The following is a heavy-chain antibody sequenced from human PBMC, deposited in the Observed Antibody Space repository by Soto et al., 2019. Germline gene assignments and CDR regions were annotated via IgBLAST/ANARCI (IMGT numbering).Heavy chain of an antibody. CDR3: AGSSGYYGSRSSYYYFDS. V-gene: IGHV4-31*03. J-gene: IGHJ4*02. CDR1: GGAVSSGGYY. D-gene: IGHD3-10*01. Sequence: QVQLQESGPGLVKPSQTLSLTCNVSGGAVSSGGYYWSWIRQHPGKGLEWLGYVYYSGRTYYNPALRSRLTISSETSTNQFSLKLASVTAADTAVYYCAGSSGYYGSRSSYYYFDSWGQGTLVTVSS. CDR2: VYYSGRT.